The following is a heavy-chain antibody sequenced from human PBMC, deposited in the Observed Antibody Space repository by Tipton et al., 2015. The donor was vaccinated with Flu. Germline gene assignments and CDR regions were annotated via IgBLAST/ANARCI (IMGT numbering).Heavy chain of an antibody. CDR1: GGSFTGYY. D-gene: IGHD6-6*01. CDR2: INHSGST. J-gene: IGHJ4*02. Sequence: TLSLTCAVSGGSFTGYYWTWIRQPPGKGLEWIGEINHSGSTNYNSSLKSRVTMSVDTSKNEVSLNLRSVTAADTAVYYCAREKSIMGYWGQGTLVTVSS. CDR3: AREKSIMGY. V-gene: IGHV4-34*01.